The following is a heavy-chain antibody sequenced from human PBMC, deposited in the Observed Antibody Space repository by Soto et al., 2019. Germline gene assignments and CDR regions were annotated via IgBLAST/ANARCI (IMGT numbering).Heavy chain of an antibody. CDR1: GDTFKNCV. CDR3: AAELGFGKFSVV. D-gene: IGHD7-27*01. CDR2: IIPLFGTT. Sequence: QVQVVQSGVEVRRPVSSVKVSCKASGDTFKNCVISWVRQAPGQGLEWMGGIIPLFGTTDFAQRFQGRLTITTDESTTTEYMELSRLRSEDTATYYCAAELGFGKFSVVWGQGTTV. V-gene: IGHV1-69*01. J-gene: IGHJ6*02.